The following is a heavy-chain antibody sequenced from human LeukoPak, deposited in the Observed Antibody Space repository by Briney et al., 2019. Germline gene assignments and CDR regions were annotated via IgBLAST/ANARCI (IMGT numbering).Heavy chain of an antibody. CDR3: ARGSMIRGVIVDY. CDR1: GDSINSYY. J-gene: IGHJ4*02. Sequence: SETMSLTCTVSGDSINSYYWSWLRQIPGKGLEWIGYIHFSGVTDYNPSLGSRVTMSVDMSKNQFSLKLTSVTAADTAVYYCARGSMIRGVIVDYWGQGTLVTVSS. CDR2: IHFSGVT. V-gene: IGHV4-59*08. D-gene: IGHD3-10*01.